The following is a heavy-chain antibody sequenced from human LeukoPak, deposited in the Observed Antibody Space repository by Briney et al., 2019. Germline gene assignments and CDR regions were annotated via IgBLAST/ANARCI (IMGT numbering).Heavy chain of an antibody. Sequence: SETLSLTCAVSGGSFSGYLWSWLRQPPGKGLEWVGEINYNGEITNYNPSLKSRVTISVDTSRNQFSLKLSSVTAADTAVYYCARLGSGYYLYYFDYWGQGTLVTVSS. V-gene: IGHV4-34*01. D-gene: IGHD3-22*01. CDR2: INYNGEIT. CDR1: GGSFSGYL. J-gene: IGHJ4*02. CDR3: ARLGSGYYLYYFDY.